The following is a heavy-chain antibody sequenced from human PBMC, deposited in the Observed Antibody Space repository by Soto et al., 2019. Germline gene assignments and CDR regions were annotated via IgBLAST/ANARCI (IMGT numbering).Heavy chain of an antibody. V-gene: IGHV1-18*04. CDR3: ARGGVTTGGHLDY. CDR1: GYTFTSYG. D-gene: IGHD4-17*01. J-gene: IGHJ4*02. Sequence: QVQLVQSGAEVKKPGASVKVSCKASGYTFTSYGISWVRQAPGQGLEWMGWISAYNGNTNYAQKLQGRVTMTTDTSTGTAEMEVGSLGTDGTAVECCARGGVTTGGHLDYWGQGTLVTVSS. CDR2: ISAYNGNT.